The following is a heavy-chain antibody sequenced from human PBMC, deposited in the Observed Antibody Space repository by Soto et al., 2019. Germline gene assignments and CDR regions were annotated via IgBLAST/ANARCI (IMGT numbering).Heavy chain of an antibody. CDR1: GFTFSSYA. CDR2: ISGSGGST. CDR3: AKKVSGSGIRQYYYGMDV. V-gene: IGHV3-23*01. D-gene: IGHD3-3*01. Sequence: GALRLSCAASGFTFSSYAMSWVRQAPGKGLEWVSAISGSGGSTYYADSVKGRFTISRDNSKNTLYLQMNSLRAEDTAVYYCAKKVSGSGIRQYYYGMDVWGQGTTVTVSS. J-gene: IGHJ6*02.